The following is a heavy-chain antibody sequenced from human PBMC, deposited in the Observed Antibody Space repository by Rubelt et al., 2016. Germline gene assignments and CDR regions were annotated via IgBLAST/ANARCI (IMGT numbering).Heavy chain of an antibody. CDR1: GYTFTSYG. Sequence: QVQLVQSGAEVKKPGASVRVSCKASGYTFTSYGISWVRQAPGQGLEWMGWISVYDAKTNYAQKFQGRVTMTTDTSTTTGYMELRNLTSDDTAMYYCARFYSNFGDYWGQGALVTVSS. CDR3: ARFYSNFGDY. V-gene: IGHV1-18*01. CDR2: ISVYDAKT. D-gene: IGHD4-11*01. J-gene: IGHJ4*02.